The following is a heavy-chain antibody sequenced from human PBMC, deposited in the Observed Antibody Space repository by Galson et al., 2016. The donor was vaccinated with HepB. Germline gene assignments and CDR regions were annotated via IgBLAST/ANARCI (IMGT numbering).Heavy chain of an antibody. CDR3: GKSIPVAGSWGGGLDY. V-gene: IGHV3-30*18. J-gene: IGHJ4*02. CDR1: GFTFSSYG. Sequence: SLRLSCAASGFTFSSYGMHWVRQAPGKGLEWVAAISYDGSHKYYADSVKGRFTISRDNSKNTVYLQANSLRAEDTAVYYCGKSIPVAGSWGGGLDYWGQGTLVTVSS. D-gene: IGHD6-19*01. CDR2: ISYDGSHK.